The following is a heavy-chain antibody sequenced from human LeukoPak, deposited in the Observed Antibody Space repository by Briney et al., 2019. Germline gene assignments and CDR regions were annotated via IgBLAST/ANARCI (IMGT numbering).Heavy chain of an antibody. Sequence: GGSLRLSCAASGFTFSSYAMSWVRQAPGKGLEWVSAISGSGSSTYYADSVKGRFTISRDNSKNTLYPQMNSLRAEDTAVYYCAKPREKSIGVGRYFDYWGQGTLVTVS. D-gene: IGHD3-3*02. J-gene: IGHJ4*02. CDR1: GFTFSSYA. CDR3: AKPREKSIGVGRYFDY. V-gene: IGHV3-23*01. CDR2: ISGSGSST.